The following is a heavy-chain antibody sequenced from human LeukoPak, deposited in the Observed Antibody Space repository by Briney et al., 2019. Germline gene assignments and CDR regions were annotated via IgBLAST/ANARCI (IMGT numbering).Heavy chain of an antibody. V-gene: IGHV3-7*01. CDR1: GFTFDDYA. D-gene: IGHD1-26*01. J-gene: IGHJ4*02. Sequence: GRSLRLSCEASGFTFDDYAMHWVRQAPGKRLEWVANMNIDGSEKYYADSAKGRFTISRDNARNSVYLQMNSLRVEDTAVYYCARDPVEWELLLDYWGQGTLVTVSS. CDR2: MNIDGSEK. CDR3: ARDPVEWELLLDY.